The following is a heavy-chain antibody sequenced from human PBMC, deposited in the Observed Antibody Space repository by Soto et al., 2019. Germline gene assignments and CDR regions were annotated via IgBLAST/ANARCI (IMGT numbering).Heavy chain of an antibody. J-gene: IGHJ4*02. Sequence: HPGGSLRLSCAASGFTFSSYAMHWVRQAPGKGLEWVAVISYDGSNKYYADSVKGRFTISRDNSKNTLYLQMNSLRAEDTAVYYCARDEEFKGFDYWGQGTLVTVSS. CDR2: ISYDGSNK. V-gene: IGHV3-30-3*01. CDR3: ARDEEFKGFDY. CDR1: GFTFSSYA.